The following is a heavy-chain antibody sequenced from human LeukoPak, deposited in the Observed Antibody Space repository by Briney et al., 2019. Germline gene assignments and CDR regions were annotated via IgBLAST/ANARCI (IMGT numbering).Heavy chain of an antibody. CDR3: ARDRVTTHAFDI. V-gene: IGHV4-4*02. Sequence: PSGTLSLTCAVSGGSISSSNWWSWVRQPPGKGLEWIGEIYHSGSTNYNPSLKSRVTILVDKSKNQFSLQLSSVTAADTAVYYCARDRVTTHAFDIWGQGTMVTVSS. J-gene: IGHJ3*02. D-gene: IGHD4-17*01. CDR1: GGSISSSNW. CDR2: IYHSGST.